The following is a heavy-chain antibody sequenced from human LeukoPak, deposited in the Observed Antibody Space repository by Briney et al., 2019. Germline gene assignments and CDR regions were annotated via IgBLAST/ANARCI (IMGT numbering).Heavy chain of an antibody. CDR3: ATTVTTSEPVGFDP. Sequence: ASVKVSCKASGYTFTGYYIHWVRQAPGQGLEWMGRINPNIGGTNYAQKFQGRVTMTRDTSISTAYIELSRLKFDDTAVYYCATTVTTSEPVGFDPWGQGTLVTVSS. V-gene: IGHV1-2*06. J-gene: IGHJ5*02. CDR2: INPNIGGT. D-gene: IGHD4-17*01. CDR1: GYTFTGYY.